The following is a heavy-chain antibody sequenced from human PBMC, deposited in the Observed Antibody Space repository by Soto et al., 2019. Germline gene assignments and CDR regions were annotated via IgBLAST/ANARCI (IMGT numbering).Heavy chain of an antibody. CDR1: GYTSTRHW. J-gene: IGHJ5*02. V-gene: IGHV1-46*01. CDR3: VTDNSENDEGWWFDP. CDR2: INPSGERT. Sequence: ASVKVSCKASGYTSTRHWMHWVRQAPGQGLEWMGVINPSGERTTYAQNFQGRLTMTRDTSTSTLYMELSRLRSEDTAAYYCVTDNSENDEGWWFDPWGQGTLVTVSS. D-gene: IGHD3-22*01.